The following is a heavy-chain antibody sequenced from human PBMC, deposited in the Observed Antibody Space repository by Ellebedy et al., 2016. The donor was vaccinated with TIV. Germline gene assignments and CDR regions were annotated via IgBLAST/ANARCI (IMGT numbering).Heavy chain of an antibody. CDR2: IYPGDSDT. J-gene: IGHJ5*02. CDR1: GYSFSSYW. V-gene: IGHV5-51*01. Sequence: GESLKISCKGSGYSFSSYWIGWVRQMPGKGLEWMGIIYPGDSDTRYSPSFQGQVTISADKSVSTAYLQWNSLEASDTAMYYCVCSPGYSGYDYGWFDPWGQGTLVTVSS. CDR3: VCSPGYSGYDYGWFDP. D-gene: IGHD5-12*01.